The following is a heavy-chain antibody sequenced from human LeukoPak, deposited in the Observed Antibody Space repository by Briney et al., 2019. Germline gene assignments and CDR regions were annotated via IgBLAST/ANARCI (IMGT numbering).Heavy chain of an antibody. D-gene: IGHD3-10*01. CDR3: ARDREPMVRGVGY. V-gene: IGHV3-66*02. Sequence: GGSLRLSCAASGFTVSNNYMSWVRQAPGKGLEWVSIIYSGGDAFYADSVKGRFTISRDNSKNTLYLQMNSLRAEDTAVYYCARDREPMVRGVGYWGQGTLVTVSS. CDR2: IYSGGDA. J-gene: IGHJ4*02. CDR1: GFTVSNNY.